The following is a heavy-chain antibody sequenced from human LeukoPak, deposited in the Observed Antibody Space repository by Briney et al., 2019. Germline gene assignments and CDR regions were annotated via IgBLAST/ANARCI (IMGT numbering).Heavy chain of an antibody. CDR1: GFTFSSYS. V-gene: IGHV3-21*01. Sequence: PGGSLRLSCAASGFTFSSYSMNWVRQAPGKGLEWVSSISSSSSYIYYADSVKGRFTISRDNAKNSLYLQMNSLRAEDTAVYYCARDVDTYYYGSGAGPFDPWGQGTLVTVSS. CDR3: ARDVDTYYYGSGAGPFDP. CDR2: ISSSSSYI. D-gene: IGHD3-10*01. J-gene: IGHJ5*02.